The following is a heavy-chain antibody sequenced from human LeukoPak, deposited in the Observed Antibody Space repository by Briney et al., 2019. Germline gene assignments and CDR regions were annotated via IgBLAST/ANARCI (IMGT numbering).Heavy chain of an antibody. CDR1: GFTFDDYA. D-gene: IGHD5-12*01. Sequence: PGRSLRLSCAVSGFTFDDYAMHWVRQVLGKGLEWVSCISWNSDNIGYADSVKGRFTISRDNAKNSLYLQMNSLRAEDTALYYCITNGGGDSGYGNFDYWGQGTLVTVSS. CDR2: ISWNSDNI. J-gene: IGHJ4*02. V-gene: IGHV3-9*01. CDR3: ITNGGGDSGYGNFDY.